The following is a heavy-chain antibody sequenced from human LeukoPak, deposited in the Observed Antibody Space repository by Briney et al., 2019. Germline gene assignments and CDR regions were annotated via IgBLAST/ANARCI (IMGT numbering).Heavy chain of an antibody. V-gene: IGHV4-4*02. CDR1: GVSISSNLR. J-gene: IGHJ5*02. Sequence: PSETLSLTCAVSGVSISSNLRWTWVRQPPGKGLEWIAEIHHSGGINYNPSLKSRVTISVDKAKNQFSLKLSSVTAADTAVYYCAREFGIVVVKGSCWFDPWGQGTLVTVSS. CDR3: AREFGIVVVKGSCWFDP. D-gene: IGHD3-22*01. CDR2: IHHSGGI.